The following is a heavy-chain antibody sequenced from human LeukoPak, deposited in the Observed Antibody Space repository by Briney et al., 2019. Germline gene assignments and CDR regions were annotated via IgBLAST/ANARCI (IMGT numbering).Heavy chain of an antibody. V-gene: IGHV1-69*13. D-gene: IGHD6-13*01. CDR1: GGTFSSYA. CDR2: IIPIFGTA. J-gene: IGHJ4*02. CDR3: ARDAAAGTMEYYFDY. Sequence: ASVKVSCKASGGTFSSYAIRWVRQAPGQGLEWMGGIIPIFGTANYAQKFQGRVTITADESTSTAYMELSSLRSEDTAVYYCARDAAAGTMEYYFDYWGQGTLVTVSS.